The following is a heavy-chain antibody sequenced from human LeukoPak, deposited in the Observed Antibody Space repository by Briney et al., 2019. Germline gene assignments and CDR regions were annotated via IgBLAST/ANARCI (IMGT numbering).Heavy chain of an antibody. CDR3: AARLTGSYFDY. J-gene: IGHJ4*02. V-gene: IGHV3-23*01. CDR1: GFTFSTYA. CDR2: TSDNGGNT. D-gene: IGHD3-9*01. Sequence: PGGSLRLTCAASGFTFSTYAMSWVRQAPGKGLEWVSATSDNGGNTYYASSVKGRFTISRDNSKNTLYLKINSLRAEDTAVYYCAARLTGSYFDYWGQGTLVTVSS.